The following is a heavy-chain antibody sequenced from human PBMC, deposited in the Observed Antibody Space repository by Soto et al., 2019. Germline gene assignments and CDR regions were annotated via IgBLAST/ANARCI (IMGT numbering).Heavy chain of an antibody. CDR1: GFNFKSHG. Sequence: PGGSLRLSCAASGFNFKSHGMHWGRQAPGKGLGWVAMIWSDGISHYNGYSVKGRFIIYRDNADNRLYLEMNRLRVGDTAMYYCAREQMRDGLYGFYFYLWGQGALVTVSS. CDR3: AREQMRDGLYGFYFYL. J-gene: IGHJ4*02. CDR2: IWSDGISH. D-gene: IGHD6-19*01. V-gene: IGHV3-33*01.